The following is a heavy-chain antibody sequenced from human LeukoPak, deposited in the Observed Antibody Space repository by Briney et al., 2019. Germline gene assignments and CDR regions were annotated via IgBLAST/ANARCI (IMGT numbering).Heavy chain of an antibody. CDR1: GFTFSSYA. V-gene: IGHV3-23*01. CDR2: ISGSGGST. D-gene: IGHD3-22*01. CDR3: ARDLISGYQKYYFDY. Sequence: GGSLRLSCAASGFTFSSYAMSWVRQAPGKGLEWVSAISGSGGSTYYADSVKGRFTISRDNSKNTLYLQMNSLRAEDTAVYYCARDLISGYQKYYFDYWGQGTLVTVSS. J-gene: IGHJ4*02.